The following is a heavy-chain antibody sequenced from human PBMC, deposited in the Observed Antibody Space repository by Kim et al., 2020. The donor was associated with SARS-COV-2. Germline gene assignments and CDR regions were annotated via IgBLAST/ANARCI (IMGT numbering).Heavy chain of an antibody. Sequence: GGSLRLSCAASGFTFSSYGMHWVRQAPGKGLEWVAVISYDGSNKYYADSVKGRFTISRDNSKNTLYLQMNSLRAEDTAVYYCAKDPGGSSVFYYYGMDVWGQGTTVTVSS. J-gene: IGHJ6*02. CDR3: AKDPGGSSVFYYYGMDV. D-gene: IGHD6-6*01. V-gene: IGHV3-30*18. CDR2: ISYDGSNK. CDR1: GFTFSSYG.